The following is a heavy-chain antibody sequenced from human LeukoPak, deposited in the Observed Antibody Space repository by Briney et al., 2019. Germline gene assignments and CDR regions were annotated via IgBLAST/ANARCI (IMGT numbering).Heavy chain of an antibody. D-gene: IGHD2-2*01. CDR3: AREVAVVPAANHQYYYYYGMDV. V-gene: IGHV1-18*01. CDR2: ISAYNGNT. CDR1: GYTFTSYG. J-gene: IGHJ6*02. Sequence: GASVKVSCKASGYTFTSYGISWVRQAPGQGLEWMGWISAYNGNTNYAQKLQGRVTMTTDTSTSTAYMELRSLRSDDTAVYYCAREVAVVPAANHQYYYYYGMDVWGQGTTVTASS.